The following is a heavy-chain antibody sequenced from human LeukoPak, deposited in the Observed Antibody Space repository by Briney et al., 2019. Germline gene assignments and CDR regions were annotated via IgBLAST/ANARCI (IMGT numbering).Heavy chain of an antibody. J-gene: IGHJ4*02. CDR3: ATPYCGGDCAPFSDY. V-gene: IGHV1-2*02. D-gene: IGHD2-21*02. Sequence: GASVKVSCKASGYSFTGYYMHWVRQAPGQGLEWMGWINPYSGGTNYAQKFQGRVTMTRDTSISTAYMELSRLRSDDTAVYYCATPYCGGDCAPFSDYWGQGTLVTVSS. CDR2: INPYSGGT. CDR1: GYSFTGYY.